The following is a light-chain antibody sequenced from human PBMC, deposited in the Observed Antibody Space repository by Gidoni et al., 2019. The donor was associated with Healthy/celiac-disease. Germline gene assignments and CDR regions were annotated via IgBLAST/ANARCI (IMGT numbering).Light chain of an antibody. CDR3: QVWDSSSDLWV. CDR1: NSGSKS. Sequence: SYVLPQPPSVSVAPGQTARITCGGNNSGSKSVHWYQQKPGQAPVLVVYDDSDRPSGIPERFSGSNAGNTATLTISRVEAGDEADYYCQVWDSSSDLWVFGGGTKLTVL. J-gene: IGLJ3*02. V-gene: IGLV3-21*02. CDR2: DDS.